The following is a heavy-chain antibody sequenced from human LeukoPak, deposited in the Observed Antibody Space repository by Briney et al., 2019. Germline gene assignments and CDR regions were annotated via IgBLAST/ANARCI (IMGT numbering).Heavy chain of an antibody. J-gene: IGHJ5*02. CDR1: GYTFTSYG. CDR3: ARDRTAWGYCSSTSCDNWFDP. Sequence: ASVKVSCKASGYTFTSYGISWVRQAPGQGLEWMGWISAYNGNTNYAQKLQGRVTMTTDTSTCTAYVELRSLRSDDTAVYYCARDRTAWGYCSSTSCDNWFDPWGQGTLVTVSS. V-gene: IGHV1-18*01. CDR2: ISAYNGNT. D-gene: IGHD2-2*01.